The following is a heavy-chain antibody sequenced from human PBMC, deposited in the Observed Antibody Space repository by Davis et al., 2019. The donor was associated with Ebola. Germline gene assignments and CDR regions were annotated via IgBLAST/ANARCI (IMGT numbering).Heavy chain of an antibody. V-gene: IGHV3-73*01. D-gene: IGHD3-22*01. CDR3: TTDSELVDY. Sequence: GSLRLSCAASGFTFSGSAMHWVRQASGKGLEWVGRIRSKANSYATAYAASVKGRFTISRDDSKNTAYLQMNSLKTEDTAVYYCTTDSELVDYWGQGTLVTVSS. CDR2: IRSKANSYAT. CDR1: GFTFSGSA. J-gene: IGHJ4*02.